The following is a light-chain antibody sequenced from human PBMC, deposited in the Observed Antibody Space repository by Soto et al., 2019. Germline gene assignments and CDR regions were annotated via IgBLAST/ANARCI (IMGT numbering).Light chain of an antibody. J-gene: IGLJ2*01. CDR3: QSYDSSLSGSV. Sequence: QSVLTQPPSVSGAPGQRVTISCTGSSSNIGAGYDVHWYQQLPGTAPKLLIYGNSNRPSGVPDRFSGSKSGTSASLAITGLMAEDEAYFYCQSYDSSLSGSVFGGGTQLTVL. CDR2: GNS. V-gene: IGLV1-40*01. CDR1: SSNIGAGYD.